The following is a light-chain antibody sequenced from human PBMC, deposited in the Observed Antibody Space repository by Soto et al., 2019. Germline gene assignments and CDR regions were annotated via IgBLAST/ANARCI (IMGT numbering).Light chain of an antibody. CDR2: KVS. J-gene: IGKJ3*01. Sequence: DVVMTQSPLSLPVTLGQPASISCRSSQGLVHSDGNTYLNWYQQRPGQSPRRLLYKVSNRDSGVPDRFIGSGSGTDFTLTISRVEADDVAVYYCMQATHWPFTSGPGTKVYIK. CDR1: QGLVHSDGNTY. V-gene: IGKV2-30*02. CDR3: MQATHWPFT.